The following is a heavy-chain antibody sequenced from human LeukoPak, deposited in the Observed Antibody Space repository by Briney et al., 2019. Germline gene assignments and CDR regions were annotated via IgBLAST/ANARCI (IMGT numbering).Heavy chain of an antibody. CDR3: AKDQILTGYYRPDYYYGMDV. J-gene: IGHJ6*02. Sequence: GESLRLSCSTSGFTFRSYTMHWVRQAPGKGLEYVSAISSDGDSTYYADSVEGRFTISRDNSKNTLYLQMNSLRAEDTAVYYCAKDQILTGYYRPDYYYGMDVWGQGTTVTVSS. CDR1: GFTFRSYT. D-gene: IGHD3-9*01. CDR2: ISSDGDST. V-gene: IGHV3-64*04.